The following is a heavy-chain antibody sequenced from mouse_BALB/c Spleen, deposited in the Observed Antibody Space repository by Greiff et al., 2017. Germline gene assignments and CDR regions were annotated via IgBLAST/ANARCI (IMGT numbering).Heavy chain of an antibody. D-gene: IGHD6-1*01. J-gene: IGHJ3*01. CDR3: ATRKPFAY. CDR2: INPNNGGT. Sequence: VQLQQSGPELVKPGASVKIPCKASGYTFTDYNMDWVKQSHGKSLEWIGDINPNNGGTIYNQKFKGKATLTVDKSSSTAYMELRSLTSEDTAVYYCATRKPFAYWGQGTLVTVSA. CDR1: GYTFTDYN. V-gene: IGHV1-18*01.